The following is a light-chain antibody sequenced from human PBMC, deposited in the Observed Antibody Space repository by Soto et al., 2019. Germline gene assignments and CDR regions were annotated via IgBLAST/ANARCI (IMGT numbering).Light chain of an antibody. J-gene: IGLJ2*01. CDR1: SSYVGGYNY. CDR2: DVS. V-gene: IGLV2-14*01. CDR3: SSYTSSSTLI. Sequence: QSALTQPASVSGSPGQSITISCTGTSSYVGGYNYGSWYQQHPGKAPKLMIYDVSNRPAGVSNRFSGSKSGNTASLTISGLQAEDEADYYCSSYTSSSTLIFGVGTQLTVL.